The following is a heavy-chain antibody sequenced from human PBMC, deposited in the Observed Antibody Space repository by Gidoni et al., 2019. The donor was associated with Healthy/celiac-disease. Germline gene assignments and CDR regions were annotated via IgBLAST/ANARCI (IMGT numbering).Heavy chain of an antibody. CDR2: INHSGST. D-gene: IGHD3-16*02. CDR3: ATSAYDYVWGSYRYTFRYFDY. CDR1: GGSFSGYY. J-gene: IGHJ4*02. Sequence: QVQLQQWGAGLLKPSETLSPTCAVHGGSFSGYYWSWIRQPPGKGLEWIGEINHSGSTNYNPSLKSRVTISVDTSKNQFSLKLSSVTAADTAVYYCATSAYDYVWGSYRYTFRYFDYWGQGTLVTVSS. V-gene: IGHV4-34*01.